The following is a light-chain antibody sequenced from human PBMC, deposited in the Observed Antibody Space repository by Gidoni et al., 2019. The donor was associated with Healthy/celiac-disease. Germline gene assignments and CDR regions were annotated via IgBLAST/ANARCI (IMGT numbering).Light chain of an antibody. Sequence: SSELPQDPAVSVALGQTVRITCQGDSLRSYYASWYQQKPGQAPVLVIHGKNNRPSGIPDRFSGSSSGNTASLTITGAQAEDEADYYCNSRDSSGNHVVFGGGTKLTVL. CDR2: GKN. CDR1: SLRSYY. CDR3: NSRDSSGNHVV. J-gene: IGLJ2*01. V-gene: IGLV3-19*01.